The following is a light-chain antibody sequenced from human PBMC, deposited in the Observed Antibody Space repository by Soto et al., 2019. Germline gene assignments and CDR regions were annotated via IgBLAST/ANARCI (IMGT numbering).Light chain of an antibody. CDR1: QRVLYSANNKNY. V-gene: IGKV4-1*01. CDR2: CAS. J-gene: IGKJ1*01. CDR3: QQYYGNFWT. Sequence: IVVTKPPDSLAVSLGERATINCKSSQRVLYSANNKNYLAWYQQKPGQPPKLLIYCASTRQSGVPDRFSGSGSGTDFTLTITSLQAEDVAVYYCQQYYGNFWTFGQGTKVEIK.